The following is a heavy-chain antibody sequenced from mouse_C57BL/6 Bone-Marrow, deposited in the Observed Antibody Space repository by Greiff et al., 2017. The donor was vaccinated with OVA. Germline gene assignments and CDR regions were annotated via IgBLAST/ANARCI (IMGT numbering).Heavy chain of an antibody. CDR2: IDPENGDT. D-gene: IGHD1-1*01. Sequence: EVQLQESGAELVRPGASVKLSCTASGFNIKDDYMHWVKQRPEQGLEWIGWIDPENGDTEYASKFQGKATITADTSSNTAYLQLSSLTSEDTAVYYCTTLIYYYGSSRFAYWGQGTLVTVSA. J-gene: IGHJ3*01. CDR1: GFNIKDDY. CDR3: TTLIYYYGSSRFAY. V-gene: IGHV14-4*01.